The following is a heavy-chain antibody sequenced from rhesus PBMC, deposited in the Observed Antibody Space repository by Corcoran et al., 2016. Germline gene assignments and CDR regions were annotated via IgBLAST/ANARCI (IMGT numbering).Heavy chain of an antibody. CDR3: ARVLSGSWNGGYFEF. D-gene: IGHD6-25*01. V-gene: IGHV2-95*01. CDR1: GFSISTSGTG. J-gene: IGHJ1*01. CDR2: IYWNDRK. Sequence: QVTLKESGPALVKPTQTLTLTWTISGFSISTSGTGVGWIHQPPGKALELLESIYWNDRKYYSTSLKRRLTLSKGTSKNQVVLTMTNMDPVDTATYYCARVLSGSWNGGYFEFWGQGALVTFSS.